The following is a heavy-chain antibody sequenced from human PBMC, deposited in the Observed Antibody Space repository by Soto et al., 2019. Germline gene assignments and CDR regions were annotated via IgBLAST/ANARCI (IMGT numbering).Heavy chain of an antibody. D-gene: IGHD4-4*01. CDR2: IIPIFGTA. CDR3: ARTENYSNYYYGMDV. Sequence: GTSVKVSCKASGGTLSSYAISWVRQAPGQGLEWMGGIIPIFGTANYAQKFQGRVTITADESTSTAYMELSSLRSEDTAVYYCARTENYSNYYYGMDVWGQGTTVTVSS. V-gene: IGHV1-69*13. CDR1: GGTLSSYA. J-gene: IGHJ6*02.